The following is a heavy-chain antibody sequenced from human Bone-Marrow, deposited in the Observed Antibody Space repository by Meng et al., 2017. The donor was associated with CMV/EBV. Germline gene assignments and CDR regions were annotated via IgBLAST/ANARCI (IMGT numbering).Heavy chain of an antibody. CDR3: ARGGYYDFWSGYYTSPFDY. V-gene: IGHV1-18*01. CDR2: ISAYNGNT. J-gene: IGHJ4*02. Sequence: ASVKVSCKASGYTFTSYGISWVRQAPGQGLEWMGWISAYNGNTNYAQKLQGRVTMTTDTSTSTAYMELRSLRSEDTAVYYCARGGYYDFWSGYYTSPFDYWGQGTLVTVSS. D-gene: IGHD3-3*01. CDR1: GYTFTSYG.